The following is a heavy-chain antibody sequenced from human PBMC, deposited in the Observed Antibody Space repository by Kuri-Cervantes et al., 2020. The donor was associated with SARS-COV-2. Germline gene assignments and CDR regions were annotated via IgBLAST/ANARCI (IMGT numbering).Heavy chain of an antibody. D-gene: IGHD3-10*01. Sequence: GGSLRLSCAASESTFSSYAMHWVRQAPGKGLEWVSAISGSGGSTYYADSVKGRFTISRDNSKSTLYLQMNSLRAEDTAVYYCAKEGFFYGSGRHFDYWGQGTLVTVSS. CDR1: ESTFSSYA. CDR3: AKEGFFYGSGRHFDY. CDR2: ISGSGGST. J-gene: IGHJ4*02. V-gene: IGHV3-23*01.